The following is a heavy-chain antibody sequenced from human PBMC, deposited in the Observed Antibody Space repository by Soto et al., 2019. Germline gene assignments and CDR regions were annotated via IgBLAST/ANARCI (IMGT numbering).Heavy chain of an antibody. J-gene: IGHJ5*02. CDR1: GGSISSGDYY. D-gene: IGHD6-13*01. CDR3: AKELRLAAAGTGLIGWFDP. CDR2: IYYSGST. Sequence: QVQLQESGPGLVKPSQTLSLSCTVSGGSISSGDYYWSWIRQPPGKGLEWIGYIYYSGSTYYNPSLKSRVTISVDTSKNQFSLKLSSVTAADTAVYYCAKELRLAAAGTGLIGWFDPWGQGTLVTVSS. V-gene: IGHV4-30-4*01.